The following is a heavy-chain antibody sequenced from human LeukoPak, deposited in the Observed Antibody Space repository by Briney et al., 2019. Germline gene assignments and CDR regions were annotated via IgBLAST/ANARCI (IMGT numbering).Heavy chain of an antibody. V-gene: IGHV3-21*04. CDR1: GFTFSSYS. CDR2: ISSKSNYI. D-gene: IGHD3-22*01. Sequence: GGSLRLSCVVSGFTFSSYSMNWVRQAPGKGLEWVSSISSKSNYIYYAASLKGRFTISRDNAKNSLYLQMNSLRAEDTAVYYCAKDAGLFAFDIWGQGTMVTVSS. CDR3: AKDAGLFAFDI. J-gene: IGHJ3*02.